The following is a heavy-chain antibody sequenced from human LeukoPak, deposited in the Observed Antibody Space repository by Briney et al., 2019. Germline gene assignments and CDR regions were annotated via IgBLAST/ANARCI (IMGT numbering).Heavy chain of an antibody. CDR1: GSTFSSYG. CDR2: ISAYNGNT. J-gene: IGHJ4*02. D-gene: IGHD3-22*01. CDR3: ARDSSAYYYDSSGYYLGIKSYYFDY. Sequence: ASVKVSCKASGSTFSSYGISWVRQAPGQGLEWMGWISAYNGNTNYAQKLQGRVTMTTDTSTSTAYMELRSLRSDDTAVYYCARDSSAYYYDSSGYYLGIKSYYFDYWGQGTLVTVSS. V-gene: IGHV1-18*01.